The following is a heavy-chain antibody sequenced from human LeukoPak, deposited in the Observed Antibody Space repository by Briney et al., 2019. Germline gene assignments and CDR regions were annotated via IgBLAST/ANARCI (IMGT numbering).Heavy chain of an antibody. D-gene: IGHD3-22*01. CDR2: INHSGST. Sequence: SETLSLTCAVYGGSFSGYYWSWIRQPPGKGLEWIGEINHSGSTNYNPSLKSRVTISVDTSKNQFSLKLSSVTTADTAVYYCARVGQIVVITGIAYWGQGTLVTVSS. J-gene: IGHJ4*02. CDR1: GGSFSGYY. V-gene: IGHV4-34*01. CDR3: ARVGQIVVITGIAY.